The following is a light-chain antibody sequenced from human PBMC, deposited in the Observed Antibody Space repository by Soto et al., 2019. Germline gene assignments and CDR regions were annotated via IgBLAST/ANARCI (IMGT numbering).Light chain of an antibody. CDR2: AAS. V-gene: IGKV3-20*01. CDR3: HCQDFGNSALYS. CDR1: QSIRSSY. J-gene: IGKJ2*01. Sequence: IVLTQSPGTLSLSPGESATLSCRASQSIRSSYVAWYQQKPGQAPRLLIYAASARATGLPDRFSGSGSGTDFTLTISRLEPEDFAVYYCHCQDFGNSALYSFGQGTKVEI.